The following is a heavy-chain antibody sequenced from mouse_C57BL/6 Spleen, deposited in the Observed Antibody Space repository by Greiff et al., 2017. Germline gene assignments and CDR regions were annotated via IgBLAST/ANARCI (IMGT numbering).Heavy chain of an antibody. D-gene: IGHD2-5*01. CDR1: GFTFSSYA. J-gene: IGHJ2*01. V-gene: IGHV5-4*01. CDR3: ARAWYSNYYFDY. Sequence: EVQLVESGGGLVKPGGSLKLSCAASGFTFSSYAMSWVRQTPEKRLEWVATISDGGSYTYDPANVKGRFTIARDNAKNNLYLQMSHLKSEDTAMYYCARAWYSNYYFDYWGQGTTLTV. CDR2: ISDGGSYT.